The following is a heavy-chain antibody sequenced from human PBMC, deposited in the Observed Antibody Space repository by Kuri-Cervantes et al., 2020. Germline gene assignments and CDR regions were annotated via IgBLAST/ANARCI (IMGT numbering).Heavy chain of an antibody. Sequence: ASVKVSCKASGYNLTNYAFSCVRQAPGQGLEWMAWISVYNGNTNYAQKLQGRVTMTTDTSTTTAYMELRSLRSDDTAMYYCVRTCPGSTCYIIYWGQGTLVTVSS. CDR1: GYNLTNYA. J-gene: IGHJ4*02. CDR2: ISVYNGNT. D-gene: IGHD2-2*02. V-gene: IGHV1-18*01. CDR3: VRTCPGSTCYIIY.